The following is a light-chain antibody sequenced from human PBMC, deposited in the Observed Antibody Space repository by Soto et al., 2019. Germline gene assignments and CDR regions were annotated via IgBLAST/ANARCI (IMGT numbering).Light chain of an antibody. V-gene: IGKV3-15*01. CDR2: GAS. Sequence: EIVMTQSPATLSVSPVERATLSCMASQSVSSNLAWYQQKPGQAPRLLIYGASTRATGIPARFSGSGSGTEFTLTISSLQSEDFAVYCCQQYNNWPQTFGQGTKVDIK. J-gene: IGKJ1*01. CDR3: QQYNNWPQT. CDR1: QSVSSN.